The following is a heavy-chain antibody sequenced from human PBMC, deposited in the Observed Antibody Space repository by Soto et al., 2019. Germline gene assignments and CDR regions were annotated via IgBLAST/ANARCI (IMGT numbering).Heavy chain of an antibody. D-gene: IGHD2-2*03. J-gene: IGHJ4*02. CDR1: GGSISSYY. V-gene: IGHV4-59*01. CDR3: AGSDGRY. Sequence: QVQLQESGTGLVKPSETLSLTCTVSGGSISSYYWSWIRQPPGKGLEWIGYIYYSGSTNYNPSLKSRVTISVDTSKNQFPLKMSSVTAADTAVYYCAGSDGRYWGEGTLVTVSS. CDR2: IYYSGST.